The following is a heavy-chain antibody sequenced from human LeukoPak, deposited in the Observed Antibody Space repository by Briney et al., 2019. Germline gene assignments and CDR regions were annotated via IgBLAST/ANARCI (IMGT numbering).Heavy chain of an antibody. V-gene: IGHV1-18*01. CDR3: ARDRPWQWLDLGFDY. CDR1: GYTFTSYG. D-gene: IGHD6-19*01. J-gene: IGHJ4*02. Sequence: ASVKVSCKASGYTFTSYGISWVRQAPGQGVEWMGWISAYNGNTNYAQKLQGRVTMTTDTSTSTAYMELRSLRSDDTAVYYCARDRPWQWLDLGFDYWGQGTLVTVSS. CDR2: ISAYNGNT.